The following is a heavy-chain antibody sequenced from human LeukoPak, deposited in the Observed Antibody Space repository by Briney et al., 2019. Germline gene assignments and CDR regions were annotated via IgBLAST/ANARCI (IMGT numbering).Heavy chain of an antibody. V-gene: IGHV3-48*01. D-gene: IGHD3-10*01. CDR2: ITCGSYTI. CDR1: GFTFSSC. Sequence: GGSLRLSRAASGFTFSSCMNWVRQAPGKGLEWVSYITCGSYTIYYSQSVRGRFTISRDNSKNSLYLQMDSLRSEDTALYYCSKDLYPHSYASGSYSHSWGQGTLVTVSP. CDR3: SKDLYPHSYASGSYSHS. J-gene: IGHJ4*02.